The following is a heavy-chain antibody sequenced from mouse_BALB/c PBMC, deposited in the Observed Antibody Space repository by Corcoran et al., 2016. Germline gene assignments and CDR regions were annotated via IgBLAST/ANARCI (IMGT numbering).Heavy chain of an antibody. D-gene: IGHD1-1*01. V-gene: IGHV1-18*01. J-gene: IGHJ4*01. CDR2: INPYNGGT. CDR1: GYSFTGYT. Sequence: EVQLQQSGPELVKPGASMKISCKASGYSFTGYTMNWVKQSHGKNLEWIGLINPYNGGTSYNQKFKGKATLTVDKSSSTAYMELLSLTSGDSAVYYCAREMDYYGRDYAMDYWGQGTSVTVSS. CDR3: AREMDYYGRDYAMDY.